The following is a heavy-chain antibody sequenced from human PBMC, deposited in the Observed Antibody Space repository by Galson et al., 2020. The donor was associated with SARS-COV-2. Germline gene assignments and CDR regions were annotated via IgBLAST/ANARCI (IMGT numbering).Heavy chain of an antibody. D-gene: IGHD1-1*01. CDR1: GFTFINAW. V-gene: IGHV3-15*01. Sequence: GESLKISCAASGFTFINAWMYWVRQAPGKGLEWVGRIKSKTDGETTEYAAPVKGRFSLTRDDSKNTMYLQMNSLKTEDTAVYYCTTNRWKARTYIDYWGQGALVTVSS. J-gene: IGHJ4*02. CDR3: TTNRWKARTYIDY. CDR2: IKSKTDGETT.